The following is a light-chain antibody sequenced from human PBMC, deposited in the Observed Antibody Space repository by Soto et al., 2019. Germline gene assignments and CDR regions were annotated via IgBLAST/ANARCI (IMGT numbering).Light chain of an antibody. CDR1: QNINNY. CDR3: QQRATWPLT. Sequence: EIVLTQSQSTLSLSPGERATLSCRASQNINNYLAWYQQKPGQTPRLLIHGASNRATGVPARFRGSGSGTDFTLTISSLEPEDFAVYYCQQRATWPLTFGQGTKVEVK. V-gene: IGKV3-11*01. J-gene: IGKJ1*01. CDR2: GAS.